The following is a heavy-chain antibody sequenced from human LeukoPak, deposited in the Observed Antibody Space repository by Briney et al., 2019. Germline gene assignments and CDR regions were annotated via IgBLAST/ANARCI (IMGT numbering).Heavy chain of an antibody. J-gene: IGHJ5*02. Sequence: SETLSLTCTVSGYSISSGYHWGWIRQPPGKGLEWIGSIYHSGSTYYNPSLKSRVTISVDTSKNQFSLKLSSVTAADTAVYYCARGRTTVTTNWFDPWGQGTLVTVSS. D-gene: IGHD4-17*01. CDR3: ARGRTTVTTNWFDP. CDR1: GYSISSGYH. CDR2: IYHSGST. V-gene: IGHV4-38-2*02.